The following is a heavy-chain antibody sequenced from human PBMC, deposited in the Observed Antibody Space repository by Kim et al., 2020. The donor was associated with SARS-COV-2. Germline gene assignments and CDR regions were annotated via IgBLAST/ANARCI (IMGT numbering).Heavy chain of an antibody. CDR1: GFTFSSYA. V-gene: IGHV3-64D*06. CDR2: INSNGGST. Sequence: GGSLRLSCSASGFTFSSYAMHWVRQAPGKGLEYVSAINSNGGSTYYADSVKGRFTISRDNSKNTLYLQMSSLRAEDTAVYYCVKDLDLDTAMVKSPPYYYYGMDVWGQGTTVTVSS. D-gene: IGHD5-18*01. J-gene: IGHJ6*02. CDR3: VKDLDLDTAMVKSPPYYYYGMDV.